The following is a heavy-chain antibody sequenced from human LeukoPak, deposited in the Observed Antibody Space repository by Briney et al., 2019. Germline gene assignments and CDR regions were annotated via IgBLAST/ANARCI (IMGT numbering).Heavy chain of an antibody. CDR3: AKDWIQFNRVFDCFDS. J-gene: IGHJ4*02. Sequence: GGSLRLSCAASGFTFSSYAMSWVRQAPGKGLEWVSTIGNTETFNADSVTGRFTISRDNSKNTVYLHMNSLRVEDTAVYYCAKDWIQFNRVFDCFDSWGQGTLVTVSS. CDR2: IGNTET. D-gene: IGHD2-21*01. V-gene: IGHV3-23*01. CDR1: GFTFSSYA.